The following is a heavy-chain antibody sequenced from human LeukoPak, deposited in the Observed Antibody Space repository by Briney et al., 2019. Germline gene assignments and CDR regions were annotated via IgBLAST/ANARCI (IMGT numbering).Heavy chain of an antibody. CDR2: IYSGGSP. CDR1: GFTVSSNY. Sequence: GGSLRLSCAASGFTVSSNYMSWVRQAPGKGLEWVSVIYSGGSPYYADSVKGRFTISRDNSKNTLYLQMNSLRAEDTAVYYCARDAAVAFDIWGQGTMVTVSS. CDR3: ARDAAVAFDI. J-gene: IGHJ3*02. D-gene: IGHD6-19*01. V-gene: IGHV3-53*01.